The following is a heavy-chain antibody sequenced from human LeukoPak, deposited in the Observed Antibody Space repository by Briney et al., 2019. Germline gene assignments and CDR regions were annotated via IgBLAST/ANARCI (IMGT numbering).Heavy chain of an antibody. CDR1: GDSVSSNSAA. J-gene: IGHJ4*02. CDR3: ARYTSTWYLEY. V-gene: IGHV6-1*01. D-gene: IGHD6-13*01. Sequence: SQTLSLTCAISGDSVSSNSAAWNWLRQSPSRGLEWLGRTYYRATWYSDYAASVRGRITISPDTSKNQFYLQLNSVTPDDTAVYYCARYTSTWYLEYWGQGTVVTVSS. CDR2: TYYRATWYS.